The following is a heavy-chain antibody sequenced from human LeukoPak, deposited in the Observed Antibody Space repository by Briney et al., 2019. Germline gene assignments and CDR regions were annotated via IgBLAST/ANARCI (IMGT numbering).Heavy chain of an antibody. J-gene: IGHJ4*02. CDR3: ARFSSGCSTASCYLTN. CDR1: GGSLSSHY. V-gene: IGHV4-59*11. CDR2: IYYTGTT. Sequence: SETLSLTCTVGGGSLSSHYWSWIRQPPGKGLELVGHIYYTGTTFYNPSLNSRVTISLDTSRNQFSLRLTSVTAADTAVYYCARFSSGCSTASCYLTNWGQGTLVTVSS. D-gene: IGHD2-2*01.